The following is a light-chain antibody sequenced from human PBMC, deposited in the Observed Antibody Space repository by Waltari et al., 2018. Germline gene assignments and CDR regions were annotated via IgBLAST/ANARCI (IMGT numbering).Light chain of an antibody. CDR3: QQYNRWPPIT. V-gene: IGKV3-15*01. CDR1: QSIATN. CDR2: DAS. J-gene: IGKJ5*01. Sequence: EVVMTQSPATLSVSPGERASLSCRASQSIATNLAWYQQNPGQAPRLLVYDASTRAPSIPARFRGSGSGTEFTLTISSLQSEDSAVYYCQQYNRWPPITFGQGTRLEVK.